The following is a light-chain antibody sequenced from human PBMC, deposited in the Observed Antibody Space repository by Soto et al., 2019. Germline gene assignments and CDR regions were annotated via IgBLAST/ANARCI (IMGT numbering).Light chain of an antibody. Sequence: EIVLTQSPGTLSLSPGERATLSCRASQSVSSNYLSWYQQKFGQAPRLLIYGAFSRATGIPDRFSGSGSGTDFTLTISRLEPEDFAVYYCQHCDSSPMFIFGQGTTLEI. CDR3: QHCDSSPMFI. CDR2: GAF. J-gene: IGKJ2*01. V-gene: IGKV3-20*01. CDR1: QSVSSNY.